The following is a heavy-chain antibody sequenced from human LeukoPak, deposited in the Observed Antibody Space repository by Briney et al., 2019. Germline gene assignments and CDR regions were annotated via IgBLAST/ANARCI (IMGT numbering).Heavy chain of an antibody. CDR3: ARDAGYCTGGSCWYFDH. CDR2: INLNSGGT. V-gene: IGHV1-2*02. J-gene: IGHJ4*02. Sequence: ASVKVSCKASGYTFTDYYMHWVRQAPGHGLEWMGWINLNSGGTNFAQRFQGRVTMTRDTSISTAYMDLSRLISDDTAVYYCARDAGYCTGGSCWYFDHRGQGTLVTVSS. CDR1: GYTFTDYY. D-gene: IGHD2-15*01.